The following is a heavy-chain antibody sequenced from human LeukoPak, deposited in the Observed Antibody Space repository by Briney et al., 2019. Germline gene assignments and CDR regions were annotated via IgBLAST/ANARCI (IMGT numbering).Heavy chain of an antibody. D-gene: IGHD2-2*01. CDR3: ARELAAMAQNADY. Sequence: GGSLRLSCAASGFTFSSYGMHWVRQAPGKGLEWVAVIWYDGSNKYYADSVKGRFTISRDNSKNTLYLQMNSLRAEDTAVYYCARELAAMAQNADYWGQGTLVTVSS. J-gene: IGHJ4*02. V-gene: IGHV3-33*01. CDR2: IWYDGSNK. CDR1: GFTFSSYG.